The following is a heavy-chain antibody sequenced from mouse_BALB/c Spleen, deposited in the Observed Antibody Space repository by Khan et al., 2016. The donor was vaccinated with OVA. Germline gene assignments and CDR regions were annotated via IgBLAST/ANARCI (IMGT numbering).Heavy chain of an antibody. Sequence: VQLKQSGPELVKPGASVKISCKASGYSFTGYFMHWVMQSHGKSLEWIGRINPHIGETLYNQKFKGKATLTVDESSRTAHMELRSLASEDSAVYYCARKNGSDFDYWGQGTTLTVSS. CDR2: INPHIGET. V-gene: IGHV1-20*02. CDR3: ARKNGSDFDY. J-gene: IGHJ2*01. CDR1: GYSFTGYF. D-gene: IGHD1-1*01.